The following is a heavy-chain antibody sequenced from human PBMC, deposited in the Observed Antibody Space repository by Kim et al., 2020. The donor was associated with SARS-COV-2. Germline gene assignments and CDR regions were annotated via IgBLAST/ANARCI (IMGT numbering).Heavy chain of an antibody. D-gene: IGHD2-15*01. CDR3: ARLGLLPWYFDV. CDR1: RLSFTNYY. Sequence: SETLSLTCTVSRLSFTNYYWGWIRQPPGKGLEWIGYVYYSGKTEYNRSLESRVTISVDTSTKQFSLKLRSVTPSDTAVYYCARLGLLPWYFDVWGRGTLV. CDR2: VYYSGKT. V-gene: IGHV4-59*08. J-gene: IGHJ2*01.